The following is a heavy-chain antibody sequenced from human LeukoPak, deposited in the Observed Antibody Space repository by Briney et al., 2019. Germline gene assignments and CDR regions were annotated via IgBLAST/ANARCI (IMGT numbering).Heavy chain of an antibody. V-gene: IGHV1-18*01. D-gene: IGHD3-22*01. CDR1: GGTFSSYT. CDR3: ASLKNLYDSSGYLVTDAFDI. CDR2: ISAYNVNT. J-gene: IGHJ3*02. Sequence: ASVNLSCNASGGTFSSYTISCGRQAPGQRLEWMGWISAYNVNTNYEQKLHGRVTITTCTSTSTAYMELRSLRSDDTAVYYCASLKNLYDSSGYLVTDAFDIWGQGTMVTVSS.